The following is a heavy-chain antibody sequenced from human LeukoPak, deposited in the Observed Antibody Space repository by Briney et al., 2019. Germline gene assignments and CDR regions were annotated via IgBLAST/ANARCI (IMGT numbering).Heavy chain of an antibody. J-gene: IGHJ4*02. CDR2: IYSGGST. CDR1: GFTVSSNY. D-gene: IGHD3-3*01. Sequence: PGGSLRLSCAASGFTVSSNYMSWVRQAPGKGLEWVSVIYSGGSTYYADSVKGRFTISRDNSKNTLYRQMNSLRAEDTAVYYCAGTRRSGYPDFDYWGQGTLVTVSS. V-gene: IGHV3-66*01. CDR3: AGTRRSGYPDFDY.